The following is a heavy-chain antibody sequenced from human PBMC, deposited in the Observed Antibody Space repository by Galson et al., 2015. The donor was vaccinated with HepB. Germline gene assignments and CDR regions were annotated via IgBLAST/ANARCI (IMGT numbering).Heavy chain of an antibody. CDR2: INSDSTSI. Sequence: SLRLSCAASGFTFNDYNMIWVRQAPGKGLEWVSSINSDSTSIYYADSVRGRFTISRDNAKNPLYLQMNSLRVEDTAISYCARDPPLGAPFDYWGQGTLVTVSS. CDR1: GFTFNDYN. D-gene: IGHD7-27*01. V-gene: IGHV3-21*01. J-gene: IGHJ4*02. CDR3: ARDPPLGAPFDY.